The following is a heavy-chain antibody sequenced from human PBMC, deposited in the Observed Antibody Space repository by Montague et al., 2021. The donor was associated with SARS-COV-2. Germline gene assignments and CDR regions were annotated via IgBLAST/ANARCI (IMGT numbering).Heavy chain of an antibody. CDR2: ISFDGSKP. J-gene: IGHJ4*02. CDR1: GFTFSSYG. V-gene: IGHV3-30*18. D-gene: IGHD6-19*01. Sequence: SLRLSCAASGFTFSSYGIHWVRQAPGKGLEWVAVISFDGSKPYYADSVKGRFTISRDNSKNTLYLQMNSLRAEDTAVYYCAKDQAVPGTPLDYWGQGTLVTVSS. CDR3: AKDQAVPGTPLDY.